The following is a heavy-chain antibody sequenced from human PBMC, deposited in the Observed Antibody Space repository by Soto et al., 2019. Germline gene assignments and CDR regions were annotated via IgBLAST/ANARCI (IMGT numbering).Heavy chain of an antibody. CDR3: AKGSVQRCCSDTSYYYINY. J-gene: IGHJ4*02. D-gene: IGHD2-2*01. CDR2: MNPDSGNR. V-gene: IGHV1-8*01. Sequence: ASVKVSCKTSGYTFTSYDINWVRQATGQGLEWMGWMNPDSGNRGYAQKFQGRATMTTDTSISTAYMELSGLRSDDTAMYYCAKGSVQRCCSDTSYYYINYWGQGTLVTVSS. CDR1: GYTFTSYD.